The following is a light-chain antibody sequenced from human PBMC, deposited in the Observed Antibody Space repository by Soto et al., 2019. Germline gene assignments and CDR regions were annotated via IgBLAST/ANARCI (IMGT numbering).Light chain of an antibody. CDR1: QSIRSNY. CDR2: GAF. Sequence: EIVLTQSPGTLSLSPGERATLSCRASQSIRSNYLAWYQQKPGQAPRFLIYGAFSRATGIPDRFSGSGSGTDFTLTISSLQSEDLGVYYWLQYHYWPWTFGQGTKVDIK. CDR3: LQYHYWPWT. J-gene: IGKJ1*01. V-gene: IGKV3-20*01.